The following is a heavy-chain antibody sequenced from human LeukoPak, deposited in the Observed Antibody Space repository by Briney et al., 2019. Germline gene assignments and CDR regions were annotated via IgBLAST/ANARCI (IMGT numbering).Heavy chain of an antibody. V-gene: IGHV1-69*04. Sequence: ASVKVSCKASGGTFSSYAISWVRQAPGQGLEWMGRIIPILGIANYAQKFQGRVTITADKSTSTAYMELSSLRSEDTAVYYCASSQYYDYVWGSYDYAFDIWGQGTMVTVSS. CDR1: GGTFSSYA. CDR3: ASSQYYDYVWGSYDYAFDI. CDR2: IIPILGIA. D-gene: IGHD3-16*01. J-gene: IGHJ3*02.